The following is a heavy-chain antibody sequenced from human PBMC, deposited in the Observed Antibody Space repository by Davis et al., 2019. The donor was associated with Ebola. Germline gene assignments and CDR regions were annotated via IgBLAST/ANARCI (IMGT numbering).Heavy chain of an antibody. V-gene: IGHV4-59*01. J-gene: IGHJ6*02. Sequence: MPGGSLRLSCTVSGGSISGYYWSWIRQPPGKGLEWIGYIYYSGSTNYNPSLKSRVTISVDTSKNQFSLKLSSVTAADTAVYYCARDSCYYDSSGYYYCYYGMDVWGQGTTVTVSS. D-gene: IGHD3-22*01. CDR1: GGSISGYY. CDR2: IYYSGST. CDR3: ARDSCYYDSSGYYYCYYGMDV.